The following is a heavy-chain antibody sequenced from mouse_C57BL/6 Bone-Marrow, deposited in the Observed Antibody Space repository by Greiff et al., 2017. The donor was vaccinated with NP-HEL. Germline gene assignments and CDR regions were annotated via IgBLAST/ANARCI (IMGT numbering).Heavy chain of an antibody. J-gene: IGHJ2*01. D-gene: IGHD1-1*01. CDR2: ISDGGSYT. V-gene: IGHV5-4*01. CDR1: GFTFSSYA. CDR3: ARDPYYYGSRGFDY. Sequence: EVKLMESGGGLVKPGGSLKLSCAASGFTFSSYAMSWVRQTPEKRLEWVATISDGGSYTYYPDNVKGRFTISRDNAKNNLYLQMSHLKSEDTAMYYCARDPYYYGSRGFDYWGQGTTLTVSS.